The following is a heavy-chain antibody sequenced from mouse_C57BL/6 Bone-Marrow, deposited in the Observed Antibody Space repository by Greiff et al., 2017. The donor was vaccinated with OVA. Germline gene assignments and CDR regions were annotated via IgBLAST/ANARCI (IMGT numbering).Heavy chain of an antibody. Sequence: VKLMESGAELARPGASVKLSCKASGYTFTSYGISWVKQRTGQGLEWIGEIYPRSGNTYYNEKLKGKATLTADKSSSTAYMELRSLTSEDSAVYFCATTGYYFDYWGQGTTLTVSS. CDR2: IYPRSGNT. CDR1: GYTFTSYG. D-gene: IGHD4-1*02. V-gene: IGHV1-81*01. J-gene: IGHJ2*01. CDR3: ATTGYYFDY.